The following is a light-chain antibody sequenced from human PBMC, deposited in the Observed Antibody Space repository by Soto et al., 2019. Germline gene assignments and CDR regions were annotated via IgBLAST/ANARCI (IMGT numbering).Light chain of an antibody. J-gene: IGLJ1*01. CDR2: EGS. V-gene: IGLV2-23*01. CDR1: ICYVGSYNL. Sequence: QSALTQPASVSGSPGQSITFSCSGTICYVGSYNLVSWYQQYPGKAPKLIIYEGSERPLGVSNRFSGSKSGNTDSLTISGLQAEDEADYYCCSYPGTNTHRFVTGTKVTVL. CDR3: CSYPGTNTHR.